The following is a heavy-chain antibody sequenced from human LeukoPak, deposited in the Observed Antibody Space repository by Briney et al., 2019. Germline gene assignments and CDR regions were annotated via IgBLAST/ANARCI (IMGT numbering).Heavy chain of an antibody. D-gene: IGHD3-10*01. CDR3: AHQSTHGFGELLYED. Sequence: PGGSLRLSCAASGFTFSSYEMNWVRQPPGKGLEWIGSIYNSGGTYYNPSLKSRVTISVDTSKNQFSLKLRSVTAADTAVYYCAHQSTHGFGELLYEDWGRGTLVTVSS. CDR1: GFTFSSYE. J-gene: IGHJ4*02. V-gene: IGHV4-59*05. CDR2: IYNSGGT.